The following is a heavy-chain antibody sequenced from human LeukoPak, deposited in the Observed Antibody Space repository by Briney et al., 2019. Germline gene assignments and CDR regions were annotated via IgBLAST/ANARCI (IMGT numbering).Heavy chain of an antibody. CDR1: GYSFSTFW. D-gene: IGHD6-19*01. V-gene: IGHV5-51*01. CDR3: VRLPHNSVWSPSDY. J-gene: IGHJ4*02. Sequence: KPGESLKISCKGSGYSFSTFWIGSVRQMPGKGLDWMGIIYPGDSDTRYSPSFHGQVTISADNSISTASLQWSSLKASDTAMYYSVRLPHNSVWSPSDYWGQGALVTVSS. CDR2: IYPGDSDT.